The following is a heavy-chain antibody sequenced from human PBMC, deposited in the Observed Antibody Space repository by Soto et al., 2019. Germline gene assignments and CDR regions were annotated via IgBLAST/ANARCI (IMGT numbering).Heavy chain of an antibody. D-gene: IGHD3-22*01. Sequence: PSETLSLTCTVSGGSISSYYWSWIRQPPGKGLGWIGYIYYSGSTNYNPSLKSRVTISVDTSKNQFSLKLSSVTAADTAVYYCARAAHQYYYDSSGYLINDAFDIWGQGTMVTVSS. CDR1: GGSISSYY. CDR3: ARAAHQYYYDSSGYLINDAFDI. V-gene: IGHV4-59*01. CDR2: IYYSGST. J-gene: IGHJ3*02.